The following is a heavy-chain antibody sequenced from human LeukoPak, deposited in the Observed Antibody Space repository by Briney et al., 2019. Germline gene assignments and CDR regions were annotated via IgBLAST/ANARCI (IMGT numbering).Heavy chain of an antibody. D-gene: IGHD6-6*01. CDR1: GFTFSSYS. J-gene: IGHJ4*02. V-gene: IGHV3-48*04. CDR3: AREWQLVLFDY. CDR2: ISSSSSTI. Sequence: PGGSLRLSCAASGFTFSSYSMNWVRQAPGKGLEWVSYISSSSSTIYYADSVKGRFTISRDNAKNSLYLQMNSLRAEDTAVYYCAREWQLVLFDYWGQGTLVTVSS.